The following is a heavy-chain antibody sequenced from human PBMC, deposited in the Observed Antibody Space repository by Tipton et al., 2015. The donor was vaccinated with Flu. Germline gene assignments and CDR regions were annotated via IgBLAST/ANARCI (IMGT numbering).Heavy chain of an antibody. J-gene: IGHJ5*02. CDR3: AGRDYSKYVSGPKNWFDP. CDR2: IFHSGNS. Sequence: TLSLTCAVSGDSIRSSDYYWCWIRQPPGKGLVWSGNIFHSGNSNHNPSIRSRATISVDTSKNQFSLKLSSVTAADTAVYYCAGRDYSKYVSGPKNWFDPWGQGALVTASS. D-gene: IGHD4-11*01. V-gene: IGHV4-39*07. CDR1: GDSIRSSDYY.